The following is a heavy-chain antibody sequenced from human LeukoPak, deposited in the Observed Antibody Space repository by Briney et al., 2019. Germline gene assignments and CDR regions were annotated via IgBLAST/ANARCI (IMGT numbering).Heavy chain of an antibody. Sequence: ASVKVSCKASGYTFTSYGISWVRPAPGQGLEWMGWISAYNGNTNYAQKLQGRVTMTTDTSTSTAYMELRSLRSDDTAVYYCARDPTPISKVGIGGYYYYMDVWGKGTTVTVSS. CDR2: ISAYNGNT. V-gene: IGHV1-18*01. J-gene: IGHJ6*03. CDR1: GYTFTSYG. CDR3: ARDPTPISKVGIGGYYYYMDV. D-gene: IGHD3-16*01.